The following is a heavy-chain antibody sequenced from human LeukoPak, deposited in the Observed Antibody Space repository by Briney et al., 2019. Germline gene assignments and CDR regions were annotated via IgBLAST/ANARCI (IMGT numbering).Heavy chain of an antibody. J-gene: IGHJ4*02. CDR1: GGSISSGGYY. CDR3: ARVPAYDFWSGYPFHFDY. CDR2: IYHSGST. Sequence: SETLSLTCTVSGGSISSGGYYWSWIRQAPGKGLEWIGYIYHSGSTYYNPSLKSRVTISVDRSKNQFSLKLSSVTAADTAVYYCARVPAYDFWSGYPFHFDYWGQGTLVTVSS. V-gene: IGHV4-30-2*01. D-gene: IGHD3-3*01.